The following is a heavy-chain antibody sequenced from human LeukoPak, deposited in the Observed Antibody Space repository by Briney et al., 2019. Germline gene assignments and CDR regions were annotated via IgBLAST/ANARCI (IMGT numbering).Heavy chain of an antibody. Sequence: SLRLSCAASGFTFSSYAMSWVRQAPGKGLEWVGFIRSKAYGGTTEYAASVKGRFTISRDDSKSIAYLQMNSLKTEDTAVYYCTRDQTPYYWGQGTLVTVSS. CDR1: GFTFSSYA. J-gene: IGHJ4*02. CDR2: IRSKAYGGTT. CDR3: TRDQTPYY. V-gene: IGHV3-49*04.